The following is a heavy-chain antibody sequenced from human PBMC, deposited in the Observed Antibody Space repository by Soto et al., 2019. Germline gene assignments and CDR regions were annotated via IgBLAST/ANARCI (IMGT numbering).Heavy chain of an antibody. Sequence: SLTCTVSGGSISSGDYNWCWMRQPPGKSLEWIGYIYYSGSTYYNPSLKSRVTISVDTSKNQFSLKLSSVTAADTAVYYCARDGGGDSNWFDPWGQGTRVSVSS. D-gene: IGHD4-17*01. CDR3: ARDGGGDSNWFDP. V-gene: IGHV4-30-4*01. CDR2: IYYSGST. CDR1: GGSISSGDYN. J-gene: IGHJ5*02.